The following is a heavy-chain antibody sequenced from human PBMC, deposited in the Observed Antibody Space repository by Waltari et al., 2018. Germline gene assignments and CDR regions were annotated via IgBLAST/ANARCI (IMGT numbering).Heavy chain of an antibody. D-gene: IGHD7-27*01. V-gene: IGHV3-23*01. J-gene: IGHJ4*02. Sequence: EVQLLESGGGLVQPGGSLRLSCAASGFTFSTYVMNWVRQAPGKVLEWVSSISDGGGIINYADSVKGRFTISRDNSKNTVYLQMKSLRAEDTAVYYCARGSGVDYWGQGTLVTISS. CDR1: GFTFSTYV. CDR3: ARGSGVDY. CDR2: ISDGGGII.